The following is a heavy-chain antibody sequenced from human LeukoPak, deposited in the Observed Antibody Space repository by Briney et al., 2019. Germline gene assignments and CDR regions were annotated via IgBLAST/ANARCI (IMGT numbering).Heavy chain of an antibody. CDR1: GGSFSGYY. CDR3: ARAHGIMDV. J-gene: IGHJ6*02. V-gene: IGHV4-34*01. Sequence: PSETLSLTCAVYGGSFSGYYWSWIRQPPGKGLEWIGEINHSGSTNYNPSLKSRVTISVDTSKNQFSLKLSSVTAADTAVYYCARAHGIMDVWGQGTTVTVSS. CDR2: INHSGST.